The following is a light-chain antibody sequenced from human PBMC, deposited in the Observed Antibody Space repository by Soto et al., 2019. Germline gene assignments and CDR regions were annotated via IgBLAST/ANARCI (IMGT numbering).Light chain of an antibody. Sequence: QSVLTQPPSASGSPGQSVTISCTGTSSDVGGYNYVSWYQQYPGKAPRLVIYEVTTRPSGVPDRFSGSKSGNTASLTVSGLQAEDEADYYCSSFSGFSTVFGTGTKVTVL. J-gene: IGLJ1*01. CDR2: EVT. V-gene: IGLV2-8*01. CDR1: SSDVGGYNY. CDR3: SSFSGFSTV.